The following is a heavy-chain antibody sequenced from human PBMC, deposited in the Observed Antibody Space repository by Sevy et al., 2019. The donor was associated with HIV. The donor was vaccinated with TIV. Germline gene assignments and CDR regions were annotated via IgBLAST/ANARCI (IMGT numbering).Heavy chain of an antibody. CDR3: AREDIVLGEDNYYGIDV. CDR1: GFSVSSNY. V-gene: IGHV3-53*01. Sequence: GGSLRLSCAASGFSVSSNYMSWVRQAPGKGPEWVSVIHSGGKISYADSVQGRFTISRDNSKNTLYLQMNSLRAEDTAAYYCAREDIVLGEDNYYGIDVWGQGTTATVSS. CDR2: IHSGGKI. D-gene: IGHD2-15*01. J-gene: IGHJ6*02.